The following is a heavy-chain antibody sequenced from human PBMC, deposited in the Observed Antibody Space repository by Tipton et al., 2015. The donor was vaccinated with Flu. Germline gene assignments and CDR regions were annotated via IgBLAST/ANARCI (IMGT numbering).Heavy chain of an antibody. D-gene: IGHD6-19*01. J-gene: IGHJ4*02. CDR1: GGSISSGSYY. CDR3: ARAAAVALDN. Sequence: TLSLTCNVSGGSISSGSYYWSWIRQPAGKGLEWIGRIYTSGSTNYNPSLKSRVTITVDTSKNQFSLKLSSVTAADTSVYYCARAAAVALDNWGQGMLVTVSS. V-gene: IGHV4-61*02. CDR2: IYTSGST.